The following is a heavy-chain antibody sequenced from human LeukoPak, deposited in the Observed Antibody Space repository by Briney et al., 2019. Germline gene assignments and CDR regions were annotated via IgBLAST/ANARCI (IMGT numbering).Heavy chain of an antibody. CDR2: IYPGDSDT. CDR3: ARVCGGDWHYYYYYMDV. D-gene: IGHD2-21*02. V-gene: IGHV5-51*01. J-gene: IGHJ6*03. CDR1: GYSFTSYW. Sequence: GESLKISCKGSGYSFTSYWIGWVRQMPGKGLEWMGIIYPGDSDTRYSPSFQGQVTISADKSISTAYLQWSSLKASDTAMYYCARVCGGDWHYYYYYMDVWGKGTTVTISS.